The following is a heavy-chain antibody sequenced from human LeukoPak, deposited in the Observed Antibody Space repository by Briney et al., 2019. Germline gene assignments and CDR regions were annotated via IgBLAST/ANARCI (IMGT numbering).Heavy chain of an antibody. CDR1: GFTFSTYW. Sequence: PGGSLRLSCAASGFTFSTYWMHWVRQAPGKGLVWVSRINTDGSSTNYADSVKGRFTISRDNAKNTLYLQMNSLRAEDTAVYYCAKVSGGSYLDYWGQGTLVTV. D-gene: IGHD1-26*01. CDR3: AKVSGGSYLDY. CDR2: INTDGSST. J-gene: IGHJ4*02. V-gene: IGHV3-74*01.